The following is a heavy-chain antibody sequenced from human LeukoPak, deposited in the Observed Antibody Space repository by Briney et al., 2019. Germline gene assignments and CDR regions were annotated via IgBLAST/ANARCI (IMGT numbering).Heavy chain of an antibody. J-gene: IGHJ4*02. Sequence: PPETLSLTCDVSGGSISRTNWWSWVRQSPGQGLEWIGEISLSGRTNYNPSLQSRVTMSLDESKNQLSPDLASVTAADTAVYYCSRESGAFSPFGYWGQGTLVTVHS. D-gene: IGHD1-26*01. CDR2: ISLSGRT. V-gene: IGHV4-4*03. CDR3: SRESGAFSPFGY. CDR1: GGSISRTNW.